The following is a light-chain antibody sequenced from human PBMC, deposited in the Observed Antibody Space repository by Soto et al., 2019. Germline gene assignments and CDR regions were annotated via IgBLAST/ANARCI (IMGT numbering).Light chain of an antibody. Sequence: QSVLTQPRSVSGSPGQSVTVSCIGTSSDVGGYNSVSWYQEHPGKAPKLMIFDVTKRPAGVPDRFSGSKSGNTASLTVSGRQADDEAAYYCSSYAGSGTYVVFGGGTKLTVL. CDR1: SSDVGGYNS. CDR3: SSYAGSGTYVV. J-gene: IGLJ2*01. V-gene: IGLV2-11*01. CDR2: DVT.